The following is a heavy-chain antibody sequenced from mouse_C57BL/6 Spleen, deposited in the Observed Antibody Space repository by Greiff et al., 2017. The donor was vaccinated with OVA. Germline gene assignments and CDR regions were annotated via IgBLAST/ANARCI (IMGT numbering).Heavy chain of an antibody. D-gene: IGHD1-1*01. CDR1: GYTFTSYW. CDR3: ASGSSYAMDY. Sequence: VQLQQPGAELVRPGSSVKLSCKASGYTFTSYWMHWVKQRPIQGLEWIGNIDPSDSETHYNQKFKDKATLTVDKSSSPAYMQLSSLTSEDSAVYYCASGSSYAMDYWGQGTSVTVSS. V-gene: IGHV1-52*01. J-gene: IGHJ4*01. CDR2: IDPSDSET.